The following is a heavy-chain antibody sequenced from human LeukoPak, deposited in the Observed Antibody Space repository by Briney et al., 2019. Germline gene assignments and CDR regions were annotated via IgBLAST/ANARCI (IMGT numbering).Heavy chain of an antibody. D-gene: IGHD3-10*01. J-gene: IGHJ4*02. V-gene: IGHV3-23*01. CDR3: AKDDTYYYGSGSAKDY. CDR1: GFTFSSYA. CDR2: ISGSGGST. Sequence: GSLRLSCAASGFTFSSYAMSWVRQAPGKGLGWVSAISGSGGSTYYADSVKGRFTISRDNSKNTLYLQMNSLRAEDTAVYYCAKDDTYYYGSGSAKDYWGQGTLVTVSS.